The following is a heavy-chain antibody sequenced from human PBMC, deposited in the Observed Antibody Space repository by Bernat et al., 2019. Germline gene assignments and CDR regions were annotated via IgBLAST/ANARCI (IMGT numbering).Heavy chain of an antibody. CDR3: ARALLVRGVHDAFDI. CDR2: IYSGGST. D-gene: IGHD3-10*01. CDR1: GFTVSSNY. Sequence: EVQLVETGGGLIQPGGSLRLSCAASGFTVSSNYMSWVRQAPGKGLEWVSVIYSGGSTYYADSVKGRFTISRDNSKNTLYLQMNSLRAEDTAVYYCARALLVRGVHDAFDIWGHGTMVTVSS. V-gene: IGHV3-53*02. J-gene: IGHJ3*02.